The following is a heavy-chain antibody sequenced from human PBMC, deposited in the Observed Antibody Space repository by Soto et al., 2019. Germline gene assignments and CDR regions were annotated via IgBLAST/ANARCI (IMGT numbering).Heavy chain of an antibody. CDR3: AKERASSYFPLDY. CDR1: GFTFTNYA. Sequence: GGSLRLSCAASGFTFTNYAMTWVRQAPGKGLEWVSTISGSAGSTYYTDSVKGRFTISSDSSKNTLYLQMNSLRAEDTAVYYCAKERASSYFPLDYWGPGTLVTVSS. V-gene: IGHV3-23*01. D-gene: IGHD2-15*01. J-gene: IGHJ4*02. CDR2: ISGSAGST.